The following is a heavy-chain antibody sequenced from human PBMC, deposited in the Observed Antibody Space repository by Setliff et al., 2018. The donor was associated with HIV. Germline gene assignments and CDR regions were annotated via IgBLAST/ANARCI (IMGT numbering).Heavy chain of an antibody. Sequence: ASVKVSCKASGYTFTNYAMHWVRQAPGKRLEWMGWNNGDNGNTRYSQEFQGRVNITRDTSAITAYMELSSLNSADMAVYYCARGGGDSSQFDHWGQGTRVTGSS. CDR2: NNGDNGNT. CDR3: ARGGGDSSQFDH. CDR1: GYTFTNYA. V-gene: IGHV1-3*02. J-gene: IGHJ4*02. D-gene: IGHD2-21*01.